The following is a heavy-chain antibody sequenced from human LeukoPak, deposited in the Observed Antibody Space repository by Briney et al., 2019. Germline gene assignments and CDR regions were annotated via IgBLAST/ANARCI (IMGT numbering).Heavy chain of an antibody. D-gene: IGHD3-10*01. V-gene: IGHV3-23*01. J-gene: IGHJ4*02. CDR2: ISGSASGH. CDR3: ANHRSAFEF. CDR1: GLTFSTFG. Sequence: PGGSLRLSCAASGLTFSTFGMSWIRQSPGKGLEWVSAISGSASGHIPNYADPVKGRFTISRDNYKNTLYLQMNSLRVEDTAVYYCANHRSAFEFWGQGTLVTVSS.